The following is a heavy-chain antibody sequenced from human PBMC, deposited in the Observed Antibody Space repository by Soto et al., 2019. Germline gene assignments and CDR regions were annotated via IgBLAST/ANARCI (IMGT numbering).Heavy chain of an antibody. D-gene: IGHD1-1*01. CDR3: VRDGTKTLRDCFDP. V-gene: IGHV4-4*07. Sequence: SETLSLTCTVSGASISGFYWSWIRKSAGKGLEWIGRIYATGTTDYNPSLKSRVMMSVDTSKKQFSLKLRSVTAADTAVYYCVRDGTKTLRDCFDPWGQGISVTVSS. CDR1: GASISGFY. CDR2: IYATGTT. J-gene: IGHJ5*02.